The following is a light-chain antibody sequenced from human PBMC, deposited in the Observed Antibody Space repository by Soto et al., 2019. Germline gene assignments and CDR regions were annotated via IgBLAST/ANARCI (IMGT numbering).Light chain of an antibody. J-gene: IGKJ5*01. CDR2: GAS. CDR3: QQSDTIPIT. V-gene: IGKV1-39*01. Sequence: MTQSPLSLPVTPGEPASISCRSSQSLLGTNGHNYLDWYQQKPGKAPRLLIYGASSLESGVPSRFSGSGSGTDFTLAISSLQPEDFATYYCQQSDTIPITFGQGTRLEIK. CDR1: QSLLGTNGHNY.